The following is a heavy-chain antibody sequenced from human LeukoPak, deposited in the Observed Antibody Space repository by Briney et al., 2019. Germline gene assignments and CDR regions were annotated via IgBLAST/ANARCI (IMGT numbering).Heavy chain of an antibody. Sequence: PPGGSLRLSCAASGFSFSSYSMNWVRQAPGKGLEWVSYISWSSSTIHYADSVKGRFTISRDDSKNTLYLQMNSLRAEDTAVYYCARGARLTMVRGVIRYFYMDVWGIGTTVTISS. D-gene: IGHD3-10*01. CDR1: GFSFSSYS. J-gene: IGHJ6*03. CDR2: ISWSSSTI. V-gene: IGHV3-48*01. CDR3: ARGARLTMVRGVIRYFYMDV.